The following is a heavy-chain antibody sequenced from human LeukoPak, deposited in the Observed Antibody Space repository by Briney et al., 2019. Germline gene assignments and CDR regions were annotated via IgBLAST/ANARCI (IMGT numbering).Heavy chain of an antibody. Sequence: ASVKVSCKASGGTFSSYAINWVRQAPGQGLEWMGWMNTKTGNTGFAQKLQGRVTMSMDTSITTAYMEVTSLRSEDTAVYYCVAMLYWGQGTLVTVSS. CDR2: MNTKTGNT. D-gene: IGHD3-16*01. CDR3: VAMLY. J-gene: IGHJ4*02. CDR1: GGTFSSYA. V-gene: IGHV1-8*02.